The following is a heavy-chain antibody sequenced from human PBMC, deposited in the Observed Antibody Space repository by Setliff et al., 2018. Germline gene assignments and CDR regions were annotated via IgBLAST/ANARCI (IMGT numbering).Heavy chain of an antibody. CDR3: ARQPSSGSYYNPRPYYFDY. J-gene: IGHJ4*02. Sequence: LSLTCTVSGGSMTSYYWSWIRQSPWKGLEWIGYVHYSGDSNYNPSLKSRVTMSVDTSKNQFSLNLRSVTAADTAVYYCARQPSSGSYYNPRPYYFDYWGQGTQVTVSS. D-gene: IGHD3-10*01. CDR2: VHYSGDS. CDR1: GGSMTSYY. V-gene: IGHV4-59*13.